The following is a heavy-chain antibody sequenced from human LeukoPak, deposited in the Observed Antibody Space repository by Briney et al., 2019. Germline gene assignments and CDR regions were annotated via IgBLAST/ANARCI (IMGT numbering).Heavy chain of an antibody. CDR3: ARGTGYCGGGTCYHNYFDY. Sequence: PSETLSLTCTVSGGSVRSGSYYWSWIRQPPGKGLEWIGYVYYTGNTNYNPSLKSRVTISVDTSKNQFSLKLSSVTAADTAVYYCARGTGYCGGGTCYHNYFDYWGQGTLVTVSS. CDR1: GGSVRSGSYY. J-gene: IGHJ4*02. CDR2: VYYTGNT. D-gene: IGHD2-15*01. V-gene: IGHV4-61*01.